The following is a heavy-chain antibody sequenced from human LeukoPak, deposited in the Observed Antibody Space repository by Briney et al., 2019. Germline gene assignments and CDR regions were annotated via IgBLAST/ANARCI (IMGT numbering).Heavy chain of an antibody. CDR3: AKDHGEEQWLVHFYYYGMDV. V-gene: IGHV3-23*01. Sequence: ETLSLTCAVYGGSFSGYYWSWVRQAPGKGLEWVSAISGSGGSTYYAGSVKGRFTISRDNSKNTLYLQMNSLRAEDTAVYYCAKDHGEEQWLVHFYYYGMDVWGQGTTVTVSS. J-gene: IGHJ6*02. D-gene: IGHD6-19*01. CDR2: ISGSGGST. CDR1: GGSFSGYY.